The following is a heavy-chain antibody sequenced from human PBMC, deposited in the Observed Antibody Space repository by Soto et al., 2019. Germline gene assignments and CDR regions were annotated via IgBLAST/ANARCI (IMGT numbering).Heavy chain of an antibody. CDR3: ARGGYSYGRAEYFQH. CDR2: INSDGSST. J-gene: IGHJ1*01. CDR1: GFTFSSYW. V-gene: IGHV3-74*01. D-gene: IGHD5-18*01. Sequence: GGSLRLSCAASGFTFSSYWMHWVRQAPGKGLVWVSRINSDGSSTSYADSVKGRFTISRDNAKNTLYLQMNSLRAEDTAGYYCARGGYSYGRAEYFQHWGQGTLVTVSS.